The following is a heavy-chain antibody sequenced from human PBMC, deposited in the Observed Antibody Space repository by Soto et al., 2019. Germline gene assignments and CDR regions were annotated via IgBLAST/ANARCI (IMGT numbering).Heavy chain of an antibody. CDR2: IWYDGSNK. CDR3: ARDGTTVVTRGYFDL. Sequence: QVQLVESGGGVVQPGRSLRLSCAASGFTFSSYGMHWVRQAPGKGLEWVAVIWYDGSNKYYADSVKGRFTISRDNSKNTVYLQLNSLRAEDTAVYYCARDGTTVVTRGYFDLWGRGTLVTVSS. V-gene: IGHV3-33*01. J-gene: IGHJ2*01. D-gene: IGHD4-17*01. CDR1: GFTFSSYG.